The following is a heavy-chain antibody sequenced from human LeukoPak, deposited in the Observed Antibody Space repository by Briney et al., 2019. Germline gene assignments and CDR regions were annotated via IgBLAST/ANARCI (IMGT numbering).Heavy chain of an antibody. V-gene: IGHV1-69*01. J-gene: IGHJ6*02. CDR3: ARDCRYCSSASGVYYYYGMDV. Sequence: ASVKVSCKASGGTFSRYSISWVRQAPGQGLEWMGGIIPIFGTANYAQKFQGRVTITADESTSTAYMELSSLRSEDTAVYYCARDCRYCSSASGVYYYYGMDVWGQGTTVTVSS. CDR1: GGTFSRYS. D-gene: IGHD2-2*01. CDR2: IIPIFGTA.